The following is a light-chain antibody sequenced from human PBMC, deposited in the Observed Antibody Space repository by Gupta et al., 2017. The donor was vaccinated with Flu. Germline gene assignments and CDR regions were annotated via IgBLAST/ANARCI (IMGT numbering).Light chain of an antibody. V-gene: IGLV2-14*01. Sequence: SSNVGGNNHDSCYQHQPGNPPNLMIYEVISRPAGVSNRFSGSKSGNTASLTIAGLQDEEEADYYCSSYTSSNSLEFGGGTKLTVL. CDR3: SSYTSSNSLE. CDR1: SSNVGGNNH. J-gene: IGLJ3*02. CDR2: EVI.